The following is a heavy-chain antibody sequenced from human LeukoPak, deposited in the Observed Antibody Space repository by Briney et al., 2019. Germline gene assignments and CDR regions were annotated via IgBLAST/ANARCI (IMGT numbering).Heavy chain of an antibody. Sequence: GGSLRLSCAASGFTFSSYDMHWVRQATGKGLEWVSAIGTAGDAYYPGSVKGRFTISRENAKNSLYLQMNSLRAGDTAVYYCARDRGYCSGGSCYSSGFDPWGQGTLVTVSS. CDR1: GFTFSSYD. J-gene: IGHJ5*02. CDR2: IGTAGDA. D-gene: IGHD2-15*01. V-gene: IGHV3-13*01. CDR3: ARDRGYCSGGSCYSSGFDP.